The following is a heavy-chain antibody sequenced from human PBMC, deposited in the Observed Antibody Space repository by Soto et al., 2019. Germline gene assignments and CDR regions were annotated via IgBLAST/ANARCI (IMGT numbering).Heavy chain of an antibody. J-gene: IGHJ6*02. CDR2: ISSSGSTI. Sequence: HGGSLRLGCAASGFTVSSYEMNWVRQAPGKGLEWVSYISSSGSTIYYADSVKGRFTISRDNAKNSLYLQMNSLRAEDTAVYYCARVADFWSGYYYYYGMDVWGQGTTVTVSS. CDR1: GFTVSSYE. V-gene: IGHV3-48*03. D-gene: IGHD3-3*01. CDR3: ARVADFWSGYYYYYGMDV.